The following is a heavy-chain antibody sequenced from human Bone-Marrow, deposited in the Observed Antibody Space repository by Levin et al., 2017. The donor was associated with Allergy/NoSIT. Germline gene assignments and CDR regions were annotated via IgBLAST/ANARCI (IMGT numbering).Heavy chain of an antibody. J-gene: IGHJ3*02. D-gene: IGHD5-18*01. CDR2: IYYSGST. CDR3: ARIEYSSDAFDI. CDR1: GGSISSYY. Sequence: PSETLSLTCTVSGGSISSYYWSWIRQPPGKGLEWIGYIYYSGSTNYNPSLKSRVTISVDTSKNQFSLKLSSVTAADTAVYYCARIEYSSDAFDIWGQGTMVTVSS. V-gene: IGHV4-59*01.